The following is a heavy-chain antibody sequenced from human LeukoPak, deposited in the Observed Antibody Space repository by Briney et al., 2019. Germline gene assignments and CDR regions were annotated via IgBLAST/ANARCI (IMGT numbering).Heavy chain of an antibody. CDR3: ARHRPYCSSTSCYQGWFDP. J-gene: IGHJ5*02. CDR1: GYSFTSYW. V-gene: IGHV5-51*01. Sequence: HGESLKISCKGSGYSFTSYWIGWVRQMPGKRLEWMGIIYPGDSDTRYSPSFQGQVTISADKSISTAYLQWSSLKASDTAMYYCARHRPYCSSTSCYQGWFDPWGQGTLVTVSS. D-gene: IGHD2-2*01. CDR2: IYPGDSDT.